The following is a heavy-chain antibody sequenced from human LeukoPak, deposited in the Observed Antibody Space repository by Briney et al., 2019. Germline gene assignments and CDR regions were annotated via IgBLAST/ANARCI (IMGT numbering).Heavy chain of an antibody. CDR2: IYTSGST. V-gene: IGHV4-4*09. D-gene: IGHD6-13*01. CDR3: ARNYGSSMLGNWFDP. CDR1: GGSISSYY. Sequence: SETLSLTCTVSGGSISSYYWSWIRQPPGKGLEWIGYIYTSGSTNYNPSLKSRVTISVDTSKNQFSLKLSSVTAAGTAVYYCARNYGSSMLGNWFDPWGQGTLVTVSS. J-gene: IGHJ5*02.